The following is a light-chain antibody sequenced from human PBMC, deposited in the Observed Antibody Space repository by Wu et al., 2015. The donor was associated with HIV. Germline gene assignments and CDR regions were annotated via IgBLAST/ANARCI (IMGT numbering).Light chain of an antibody. CDR1: QRLGANY. Sequence: EIVLTQSPDTLSLSPGERVTLSCRASQRLGANYLAWYQQKPGQAPRLLIFQTSRRATDIPDRFSGSESGTDFSLTISRLEPEDFAVYYCHQYGSALPHTFGRGTKLEI. J-gene: IGKJ2*01. V-gene: IGKV3-20*01. CDR3: HQYGSALPHT. CDR2: QTS.